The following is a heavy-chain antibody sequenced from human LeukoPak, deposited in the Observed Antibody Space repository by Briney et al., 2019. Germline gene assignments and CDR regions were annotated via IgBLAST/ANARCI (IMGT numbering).Heavy chain of an antibody. V-gene: IGHV3-74*01. CDR3: ARGRPHGNDY. D-gene: IGHD4-23*01. J-gene: IGHJ4*02. CDR2: IASDGSST. CDR1: GFTFGSYW. Sequence: GGSLRLSCAASGFTFGSYWMNWVRQAPGKGLVWVSRIASDGSSTTYADSVKGRFSISRDNAKNTLYLQMNSLRVEDTAVYYCARGRPHGNDYRGQGTLVTVSS.